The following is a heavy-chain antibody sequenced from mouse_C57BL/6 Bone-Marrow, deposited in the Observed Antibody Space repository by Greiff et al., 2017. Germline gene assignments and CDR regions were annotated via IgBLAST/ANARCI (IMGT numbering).Heavy chain of an antibody. J-gene: IGHJ3*01. D-gene: IGHD2-4*01. CDR2: IWSGGST. CDR1: GFSLTSYG. CDR3: AKYDYEEVFAY. Sequence: VQLQQSGPGLVQPSQSLSITCTVSGFSLTSYGVHWVRQSPGKGLEWLGVIWSGGSTDYNAAFISRLSISKDNSKSQVFFKMNSLQADDTAIYYCAKYDYEEVFAYWGQGTLVTVSA. V-gene: IGHV2-2*01.